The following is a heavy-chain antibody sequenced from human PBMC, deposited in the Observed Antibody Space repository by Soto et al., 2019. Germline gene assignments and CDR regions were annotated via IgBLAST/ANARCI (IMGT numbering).Heavy chain of an antibody. CDR1: GGSFGSSAYY. J-gene: IGHJ5*02. Sequence: SETLSLTCTVSGGSFGSSAYYWGWIRRAPGKGLEWIGSINSSGSTFSNPSLKSRVTLSVDTSKNQFSLKLTSVTAADTALYYCSRRAPEGFDPWRQGTLVTVS. CDR2: INSSGST. CDR3: SRRAPEGFDP. V-gene: IGHV4-39*01.